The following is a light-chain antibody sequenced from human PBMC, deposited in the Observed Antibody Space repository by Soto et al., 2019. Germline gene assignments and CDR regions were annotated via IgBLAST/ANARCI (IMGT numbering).Light chain of an antibody. Sequence: EIMLTQSPGTLSLSPGERATLSCRASQSVSSSFLAWYQQTPGQAPRLLIYGASIRATGIPDRFSGSGAGTDFPITLSRLEPEDFAVPLCQHHGTSLWTFGQGTKVEI. CDR2: GAS. V-gene: IGKV3-20*01. J-gene: IGKJ1*01. CDR3: QHHGTSLWT. CDR1: QSVSSSF.